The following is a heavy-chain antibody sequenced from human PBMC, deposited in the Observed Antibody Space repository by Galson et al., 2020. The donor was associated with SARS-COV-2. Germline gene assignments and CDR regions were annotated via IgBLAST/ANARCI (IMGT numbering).Heavy chain of an antibody. D-gene: IGHD4-4*01. J-gene: IGHJ6*02. CDR3: ARDPTVTTHRGDYLYGYYGMDV. CDR2: TNPSGGST. Sequence: ASEKVSCKASGYTFTSYYMHWVRQAPGQGLEWMGITNPSGGSTSYAQKFQGRVTMTRDTSTSTVYLEPSSLRSEETAVYYCARDPTVTTHRGDYLYGYYGMDVWGQGTTVTVSS. V-gene: IGHV1-46*01. CDR1: GYTFTSYY.